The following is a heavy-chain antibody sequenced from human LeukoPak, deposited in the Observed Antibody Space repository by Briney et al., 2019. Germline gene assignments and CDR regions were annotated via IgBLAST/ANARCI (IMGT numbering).Heavy chain of an antibody. CDR2: ISGSGGST. CDR1: GFTFSSYA. Sequence: GSLRLSCVASGFTFSSYAMSWVRQAPGKGLAWVSAISGSGGSTYYADSVKGRFTISRDNSKSTLYLQMNSLRAEDTAVYYCAIHLRDNWFDPWGQGTLVTVSS. V-gene: IGHV3-23*01. CDR3: AIHLRDNWFDP. J-gene: IGHJ5*02.